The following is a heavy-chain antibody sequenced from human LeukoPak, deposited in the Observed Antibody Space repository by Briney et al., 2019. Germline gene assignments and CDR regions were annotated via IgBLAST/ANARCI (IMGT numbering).Heavy chain of an antibody. CDR1: GFAFRSYG. CDR3: AKPMDTYFIAAAGGAFDV. V-gene: IGHV3-23*01. CDR2: ISGSADST. Sequence: PGGSLRLSCAVSGFAFRSYGMSWVRQAPGKGLEWVSAISGSADSTYYADSVKGRFTISRDNSKNTLYLQVNSLRAEDTAVYYCAKPMDTYFIAAAGGAFDVWGQGTMVTVSS. D-gene: IGHD6-13*01. J-gene: IGHJ3*01.